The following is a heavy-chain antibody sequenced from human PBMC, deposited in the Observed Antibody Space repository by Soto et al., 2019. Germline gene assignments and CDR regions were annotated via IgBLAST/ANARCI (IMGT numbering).Heavy chain of an antibody. V-gene: IGHV1-18*01. CDR1: GYTFTSYS. CDR2: ISGNNDKT. J-gene: IGHJ4*01. Sequence: ASVKVSCKASGYTFTSYSISWVRQAPGQGLEWMGWISGNNDKTKYAQKFQGRVTMTTETSTSTAYMELRRLTSDDTAVYYCARDAVAVTTRISGYWG. D-gene: IGHD4-4*01. CDR3: ARDAVAVTTRISGY.